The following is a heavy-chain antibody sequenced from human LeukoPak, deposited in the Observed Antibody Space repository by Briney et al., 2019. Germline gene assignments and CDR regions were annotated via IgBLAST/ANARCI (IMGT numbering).Heavy chain of an antibody. CDR1: GGSITNYY. CDR2: IYYSGST. V-gene: IGHV4-59*01. J-gene: IGHJ4*02. Sequence: SQTLSLTCTVSGGSITNYYWSWIRQPPGKGLEWIGYIYYSGSTNYNPSLKSRVTISVDTSTNQFSLKLSSVTAADTAVYFCARGGRLLGKFDYWGQGTLVTVSS. D-gene: IGHD3-22*01. CDR3: ARGGRLLGKFDY.